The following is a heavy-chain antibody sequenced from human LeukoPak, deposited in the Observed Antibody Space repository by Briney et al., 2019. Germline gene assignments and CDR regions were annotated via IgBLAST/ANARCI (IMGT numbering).Heavy chain of an antibody. J-gene: IGHJ6*02. CDR1: GFTFSSHG. D-gene: IGHD6-19*01. CDR2: IWYDGSNK. CDR3: ARDVTVGSSGWYQRYYYGMDV. V-gene: IGHV3-33*08. Sequence: GGSLRLSCVASGFTFSSHGMHWVRQAPGKGLEWVAVIWYDGSNKYYADSVKGRFTISRDNSKNTLYLQMNSLRAEDTAVYYCARDVTVGSSGWYQRYYYGMDVWGQGTTVTVSS.